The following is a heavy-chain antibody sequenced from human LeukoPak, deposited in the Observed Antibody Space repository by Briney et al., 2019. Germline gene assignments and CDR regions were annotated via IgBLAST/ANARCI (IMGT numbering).Heavy chain of an antibody. CDR2: IYYSGST. CDR1: GGSISSSSYY. D-gene: IGHD3-16*01. V-gene: IGHV4-39*01. J-gene: IGHJ6*03. Sequence: SETLSLTCTVSGGSISSSSYYWGWIRQPPGKGLEWIGSIYYSGSTYYNPSLKSRVTISVDTSKNQFSLKLSSVTAADTAVYYCARRSRMMRGLSCYYYYYMDVWGKGTTVTISS. CDR3: ARRSRMMRGLSCYYYYYMDV.